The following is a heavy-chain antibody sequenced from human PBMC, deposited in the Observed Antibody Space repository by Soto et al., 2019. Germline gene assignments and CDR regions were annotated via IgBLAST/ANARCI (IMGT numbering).Heavy chain of an antibody. CDR2: IYYSVST. Sequence: SETLSLTCTVSGGSISSYYWSWIRQPPGKGLEWIGYIYYSVSTNYNPSLKSRVTISVDTSKNQFSLKLSSVTAADTAVYYCARDKITGLFAYWGQGTLVTVSS. V-gene: IGHV4-59*12. CDR3: ARDKITGLFAY. CDR1: GGSISSYY. J-gene: IGHJ4*02. D-gene: IGHD2-8*02.